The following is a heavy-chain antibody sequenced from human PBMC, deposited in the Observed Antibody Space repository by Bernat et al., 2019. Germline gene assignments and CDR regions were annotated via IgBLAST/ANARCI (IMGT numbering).Heavy chain of an antibody. V-gene: IGHV3-30-3*01. Sequence: QVQLVESGGGVVQPGRSLRLSCAASGFTFSSYAMHWVRQAPGKGLEWVAVISYDGSNKYYADSVKGRFTISRDNSKNTLYLQMNSLRAEDTAVYYCARNRYYYDSSGYYEPGYWGQGTLVTVSS. CDR2: ISYDGSNK. CDR1: GFTFSSYA. J-gene: IGHJ4*02. D-gene: IGHD3-22*01. CDR3: ARNRYYYDSSGYYEPGY.